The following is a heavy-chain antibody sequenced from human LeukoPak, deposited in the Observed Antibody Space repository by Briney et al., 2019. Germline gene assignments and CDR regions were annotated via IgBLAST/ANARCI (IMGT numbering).Heavy chain of an antibody. Sequence: SGTLSLTCAVSGXSISSSNWWSWVRQPPGKGLEWIGEIYHSGSTNYNPSLKSRVTISVDKSKNQFSLKLSSVTAADTAVYYCARVGAFYDSSGYYSYYFDYWGQGTLVTVSS. D-gene: IGHD3-22*01. CDR1: GXSISSSNW. CDR2: IYHSGST. CDR3: ARVGAFYDSSGYYSYYFDY. J-gene: IGHJ4*02. V-gene: IGHV4-4*02.